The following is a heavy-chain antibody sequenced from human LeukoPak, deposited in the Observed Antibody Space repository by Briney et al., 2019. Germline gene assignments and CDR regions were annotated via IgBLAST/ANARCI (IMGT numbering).Heavy chain of an antibody. CDR2: INHSGST. J-gene: IGHJ3*02. V-gene: IGHV4-34*01. D-gene: IGHD3-10*01. Sequence: PSETLSLTGAVYGGSFSGYYWSWIRQPPGKGLEWIGEINHSGSTNYNPSLKSRVTISVDTSKNQFSLKLSSVTAADTAVYYCARGFGDHAFDIWGQGTMVTVSS. CDR3: ARGFGDHAFDI. CDR1: GGSFSGYY.